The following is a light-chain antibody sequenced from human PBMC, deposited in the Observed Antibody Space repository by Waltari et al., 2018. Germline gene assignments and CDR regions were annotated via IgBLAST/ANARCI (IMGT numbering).Light chain of an antibody. J-gene: IGKJ1*01. V-gene: IGKV4-1*01. CDR1: QSVLYSPNNKNY. Sequence: DIVMTQSPDSLAVSLGERATINCKSSQSVLYSPNNKNYLAWFQQKPGQPPKLLIYWASSRGSGVPDRFSGSGSGTDFTLTISSVQADDVAVYYCQQYYNSPRTFGQGTKVEIK. CDR3: QQYYNSPRT. CDR2: WAS.